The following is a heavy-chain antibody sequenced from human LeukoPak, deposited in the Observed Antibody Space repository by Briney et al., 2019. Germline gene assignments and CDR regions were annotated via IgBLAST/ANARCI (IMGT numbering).Heavy chain of an antibody. CDR1: GFTLSSYA. V-gene: IGHV3-30*04. J-gene: IGHJ4*02. CDR2: ISHDGYNK. D-gene: IGHD2-15*01. Sequence: GGSLRLSCGASGFTLSSYAMHWVRQAPGKGLEWVTVISHDGYNKYYADSVKGRFTISRDNSKNTLWLQVNSLRAEDTAVYYCATQPCSGGKCYLENWGQGTLVTVSS. CDR3: ATQPCSGGKCYLEN.